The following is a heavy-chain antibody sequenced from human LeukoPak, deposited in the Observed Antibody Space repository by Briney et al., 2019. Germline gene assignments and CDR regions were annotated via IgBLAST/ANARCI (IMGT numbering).Heavy chain of an antibody. J-gene: IGHJ3*02. D-gene: IGHD1-26*01. Sequence: SETVSLTCTVSGGSISSGSYYWSWIRQTAGKGLEWIGRFYTSGTTNYNPSLKSRVTISLDTSKNQFSPKLSSVTAADTAVYYCARQSRLVGAPPPGGAFDIWGQGIMVTVSS. V-gene: IGHV4-61*02. CDR2: FYTSGTT. CDR1: GGSISSGSYY. CDR3: ARQSRLVGAPPPGGAFDI.